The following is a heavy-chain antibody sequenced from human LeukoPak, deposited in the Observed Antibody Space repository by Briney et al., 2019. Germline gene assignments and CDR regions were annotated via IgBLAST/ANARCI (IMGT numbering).Heavy chain of an antibody. J-gene: IGHJ1*01. CDR1: GGSFSGYY. CDR3: ARGVWAQWLAFGYFQH. V-gene: IGHV4-34*01. D-gene: IGHD6-19*01. Sequence: SETLSLTCAVYGGSFSGYYWSWIRQPPGKGLEWIGEINHSGSTNYNPSLKSRVTISVDTSKNQFSLKLSSVTAADTAVYYCARGVWAQWLAFGYFQHWGQGTLDTVSS. CDR2: INHSGST.